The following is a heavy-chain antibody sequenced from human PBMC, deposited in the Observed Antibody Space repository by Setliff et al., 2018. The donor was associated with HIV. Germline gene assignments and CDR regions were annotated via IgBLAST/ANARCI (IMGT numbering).Heavy chain of an antibody. D-gene: IGHD1-26*01. CDR2: IYAGGSSK. CDR1: GFTFRKYA. V-gene: IGHV3-23*03. CDR3: ANLWEMGA. Sequence: GGSLRLSCAASGFTFRKYAMNWIRQAPGKGLEWVAIIYAGGSSKYYSDSVKGRFTISRDNARNLLYLEMSSLGAEDTALYLCANLWEMGAWGQGTLVTVSS. J-gene: IGHJ5*02.